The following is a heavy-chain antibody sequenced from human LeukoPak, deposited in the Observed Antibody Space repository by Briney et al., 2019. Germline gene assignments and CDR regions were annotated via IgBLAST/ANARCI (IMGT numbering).Heavy chain of an antibody. CDR1: GFTFSSYA. Sequence: PGRSLRLPCAASGFTFSSYAMHWVRQAPGKGLEWVAVISYDGSNKYYADSVKGRFTISRDNSKNTLYLQMNSLRAEDTAVYYCARMSVWGSYRFAFDYWGQGTLVTVSS. D-gene: IGHD3-16*02. V-gene: IGHV3-30*04. J-gene: IGHJ4*02. CDR3: ARMSVWGSYRFAFDY. CDR2: ISYDGSNK.